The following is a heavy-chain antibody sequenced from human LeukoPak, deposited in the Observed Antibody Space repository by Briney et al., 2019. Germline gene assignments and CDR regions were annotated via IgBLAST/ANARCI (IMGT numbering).Heavy chain of an antibody. CDR1: GFTFSSYA. Sequence: GGSLRLSCAASGFTFSSYAMNWVRQAPGKGLEWVSSITTSSDRYYPDSLKGRFTVSGDNAENSLYLQIDSLRAEDTAVYYCTRAPGDLWSWYDYWGQGTLVTVPS. J-gene: IGHJ4*02. D-gene: IGHD4-17*01. CDR2: ITTSSDR. V-gene: IGHV3-69-1*01. CDR3: TRAPGDLWSWYDY.